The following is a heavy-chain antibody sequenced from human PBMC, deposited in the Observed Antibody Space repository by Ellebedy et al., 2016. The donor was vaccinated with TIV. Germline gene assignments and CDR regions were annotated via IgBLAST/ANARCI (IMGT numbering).Heavy chain of an antibody. Sequence: GESLKISCAASGFTFTTYSMNWVRQAPGKGLEWVSSISTSNTYIFYADSVKGRFTISRDNAKNSLYLQMNNLRAEDTAIYYCARGSVAATDQWFDPWGRGTLVTVSS. D-gene: IGHD6-19*01. CDR2: ISTSNTYI. V-gene: IGHV3-21*01. CDR1: GFTFTTYS. CDR3: ARGSVAATDQWFDP. J-gene: IGHJ5*02.